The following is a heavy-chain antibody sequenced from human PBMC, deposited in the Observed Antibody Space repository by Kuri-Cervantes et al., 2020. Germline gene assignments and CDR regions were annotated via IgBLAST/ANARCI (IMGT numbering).Heavy chain of an antibody. Sequence: SETLSLTCAVYGGSFSGYYWSWIRQPPGKGLEWIGEINHSGSTNYNPSLKSRVTISVDTSKNQFSLKLNSVTAADTAVYYCARNTDSSGYYGLSYWGQGTLVTVSS. V-gene: IGHV4-34*01. D-gene: IGHD3-22*01. CDR3: ARNTDSSGYYGLSY. J-gene: IGHJ4*02. CDR1: GGSFSGYY. CDR2: INHSGST.